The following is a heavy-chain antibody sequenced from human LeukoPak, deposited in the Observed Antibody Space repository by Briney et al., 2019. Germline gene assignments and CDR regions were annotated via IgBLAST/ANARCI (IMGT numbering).Heavy chain of an antibody. D-gene: IGHD3-16*01. CDR2: VYYSGST. CDR1: GASISSHY. J-gene: IGHJ3*02. CDR3: ARVLDLSKRGLDAFDI. Sequence: PSETLSLTCSVSGASISSHYWSWIRQPPGKGLEWIGYVYYSGSTNYNPSLKSRVTISVDTSKKQFSLKLSSATAADTAVYYCARVLDLSKRGLDAFDIRGQGTMVTVSS. V-gene: IGHV4-59*11.